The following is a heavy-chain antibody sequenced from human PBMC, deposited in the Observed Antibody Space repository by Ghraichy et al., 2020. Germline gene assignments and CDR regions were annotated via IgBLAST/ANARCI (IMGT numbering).Heavy chain of an antibody. V-gene: IGHV3-23*01. J-gene: IGHJ6*02. CDR3: AKGDTVGYSSSWYPYYYYYGMDV. D-gene: IGHD6-13*01. Sequence: GGSLRLSCAASGFTFSSYAMSWVRQAPGKGLEWVSAISGSGGSTYYADSVKGRFTISRDNSKNTLYLQMNSLRAEDTAVYYCAKGDTVGYSSSWYPYYYYYGMDVWGQGTTVTVSS. CDR1: GFTFSSYA. CDR2: ISGSGGST.